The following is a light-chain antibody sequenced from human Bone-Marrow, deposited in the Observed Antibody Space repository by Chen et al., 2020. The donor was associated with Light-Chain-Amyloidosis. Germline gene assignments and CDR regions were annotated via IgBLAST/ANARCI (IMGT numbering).Light chain of an antibody. CDR3: QVWDRSSDRPV. CDR1: NIGSTT. J-gene: IGLJ3*02. Sequence: SYVLTQPSSVSVAPGQKATTPCGGNNIGSTTVHWYQQTPGQAPLLVVYDDSDRPSGIPERLSGSNSGNTATLTISRVEAGDEADYYCQVWDRSSDRPVFGGGTKLTVL. CDR2: DDS. V-gene: IGLV3-21*02.